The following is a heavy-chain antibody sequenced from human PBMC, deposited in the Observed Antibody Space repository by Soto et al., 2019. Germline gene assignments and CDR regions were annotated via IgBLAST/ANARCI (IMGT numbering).Heavy chain of an antibody. D-gene: IGHD3-22*01. CDR2: IIPIIGII. V-gene: IGHV1-69*08. CDR3: AGDPDSHYNDSHAYSYP. CDR1: GGTFRTYT. J-gene: IGHJ5*02. Sequence: QVQLVQSGAEVKKPGSSVKVSCKASGGTFRTYTITWVRQAPGQGLEWMGRIIPIIGIINYAQKFQGRVTITADKFTGTAYMELTRLRSDDTAVYYCAGDPDSHYNDSHAYSYPWRQGTLVTVSS.